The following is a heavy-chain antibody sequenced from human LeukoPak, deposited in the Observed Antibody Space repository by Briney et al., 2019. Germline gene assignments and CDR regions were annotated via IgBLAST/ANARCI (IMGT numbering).Heavy chain of an antibody. CDR2: IIPIFGTA. CDR3: ARSRDIVVVPAAPFDY. CDR1: GGTFSSYA. D-gene: IGHD2-2*01. J-gene: IGHJ4*02. Sequence: SVKVSCKASGGTFSSYAISWVRQAPGQGLEWMGGIIPIFGTANYAPKFQGRVTITADESTSTAYMELSRLRSEDTAVYYCARSRDIVVVPAAPFDYWGQGTLVTVSS. V-gene: IGHV1-69*13.